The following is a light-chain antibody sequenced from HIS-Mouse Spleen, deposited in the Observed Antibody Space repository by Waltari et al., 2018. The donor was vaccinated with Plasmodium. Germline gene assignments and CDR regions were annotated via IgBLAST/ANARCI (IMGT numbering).Light chain of an antibody. CDR3: QQYNNWSFT. CDR1: QSVSSN. CDR2: GAS. V-gene: IGKV3-15*01. Sequence: EIVMTQSPATLSVSPGERATLSCRASQSVSSNLAWYQQTPGQTPRLLIYGASTRATGIPARFRGSGSGTEFTLTISSLQSEDFAVYYCQQYNNWSFTFGPGTKVDIK. J-gene: IGKJ3*01.